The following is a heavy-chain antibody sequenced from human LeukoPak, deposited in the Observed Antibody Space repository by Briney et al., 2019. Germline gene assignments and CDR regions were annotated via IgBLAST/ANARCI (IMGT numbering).Heavy chain of an antibody. Sequence: SETLSLTCAVSGYSISSGYYWGWIRPPPGKGLEGSGSIYHSGSTYYNPSLKSRVTISVDTSKNQFSLKLSSVTAADTAVYYCARDELVDSSGWYGSYRGQGTLVTVSS. CDR1: GYSISSGYY. V-gene: IGHV4-38-2*02. D-gene: IGHD6-19*01. CDR3: ARDELVDSSGWYGSY. CDR2: IYHSGST. J-gene: IGHJ4*02.